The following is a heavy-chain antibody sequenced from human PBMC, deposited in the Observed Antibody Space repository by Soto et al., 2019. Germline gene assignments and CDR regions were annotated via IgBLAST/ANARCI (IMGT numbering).Heavy chain of an antibody. V-gene: IGHV3-21*04. D-gene: IGHD2-15*01. CDR1: GFAFSSYS. CDR3: ALREMGCSGGSCYSLHYYYYYYMDV. J-gene: IGHJ6*03. CDR2: ISSNSYI. Sequence: GWSLRLSCAASGFAFSSYSMNWVRQAPGKGLERVSSISSNSYIYYADAERGRFTITRDNAKDDRYLQMNSLRAGDTAVYYCALREMGCSGGSCYSLHYYYYYYMDVWGKGTTVTVSS.